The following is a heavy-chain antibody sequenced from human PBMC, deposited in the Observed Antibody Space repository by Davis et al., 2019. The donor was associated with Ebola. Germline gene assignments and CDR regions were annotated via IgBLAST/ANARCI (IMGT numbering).Heavy chain of an antibody. D-gene: IGHD3-22*01. CDR3: ARPSDSSGYKIEY. CDR1: GYTFTKYW. V-gene: IGHV5-51*01. CDR2: IYPGDSNV. J-gene: IGHJ4*02. Sequence: GGSLRLSCKGFGYTFTKYWIGWVRQMPGKGLEWLGIIYPGDSNVKYSPSFEGQVTISADKSTSTAYLQWSSLKASDSATYYCARPSDSSGYKIEYWGQGTLVTVSS.